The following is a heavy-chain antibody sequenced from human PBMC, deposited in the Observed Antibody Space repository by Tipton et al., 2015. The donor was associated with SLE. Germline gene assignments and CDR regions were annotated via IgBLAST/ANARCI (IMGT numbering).Heavy chain of an antibody. CDR1: GGSISSYY. V-gene: IGHV4-59*12. D-gene: IGHD6-19*01. Sequence: GLVKPSETLSLTCTVSGGSISSYYWSWIRQPPGKGLEWIGYIYYSGSTNYNPSLKSRVTISVDTSKNQFSLKLSSVTAADTAVYYCARDEGSGWYLYWGQGTLVTVSS. CDR3: ARDEGSGWYLY. J-gene: IGHJ4*02. CDR2: IYYSGST.